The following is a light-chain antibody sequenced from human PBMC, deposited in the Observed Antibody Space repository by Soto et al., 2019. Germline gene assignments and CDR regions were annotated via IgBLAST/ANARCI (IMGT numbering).Light chain of an antibody. CDR2: YDS. Sequence: SYELTQPPSVSVAPEKTATITCGGNNIGNKRVHWYRQKPGQAPVLVISYDSDRPSGIPERFSGSNSGNTATLTISRVEAGDEADYYCQVWDIMTDNYVVGRGTKVTVL. CDR1: NIGNKR. CDR3: QVWDIMTDNYV. J-gene: IGLJ1*01. V-gene: IGLV3-21*04.